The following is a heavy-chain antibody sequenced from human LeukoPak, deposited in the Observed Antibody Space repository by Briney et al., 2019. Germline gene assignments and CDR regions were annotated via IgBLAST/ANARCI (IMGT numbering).Heavy chain of an antibody. Sequence: SGPTLVNPTQTLTLTCTFSGFSLSTSGVGVGWIRQPPGKALEWLALIYWDDDKRYSPSLKSRLTITKDTSKNQVVLTMTNMGPVDTATYYCAHISGKNYYGSQMDFDYWGQGTLVTVSS. V-gene: IGHV2-5*02. CDR2: IYWDDDK. J-gene: IGHJ4*02. CDR3: AHISGKNYYGSQMDFDY. CDR1: GFSLSTSGVG. D-gene: IGHD3-10*01.